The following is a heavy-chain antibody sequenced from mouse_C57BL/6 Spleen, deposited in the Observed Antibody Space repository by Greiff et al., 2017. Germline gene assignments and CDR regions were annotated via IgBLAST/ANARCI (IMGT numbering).Heavy chain of an antibody. CDR2: ISSGSSTI. CDR3: ARQGVIWFAY. D-gene: IGHD2-1*01. Sequence: EVQLVESGGGLVKPGGSLKLSCAASGFTFSDYGMHWVRQAPEKGLEWVAYISSGSSTIYYADTVKGRFTISRDNAKNTLFLQITSLRSEDTAMYYCARQGVIWFAYWGQGTLVTVSA. CDR1: GFTFSDYG. V-gene: IGHV5-17*01. J-gene: IGHJ3*01.